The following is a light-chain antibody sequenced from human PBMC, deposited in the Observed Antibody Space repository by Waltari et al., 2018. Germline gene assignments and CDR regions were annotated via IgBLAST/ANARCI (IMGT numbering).Light chain of an antibody. Sequence: QSVLTQPPSASGTPGQRVTISCSGSSSNIGSNYVYWYQQLPGTAPKLLIYRNNQRPSWVPDRFSGSKSGTSASLAISGRRSEDEAEYYCAAWDDSLSGGVFGGGTKLTVL. V-gene: IGLV1-47*01. CDR1: SSNIGSNY. CDR2: RNN. CDR3: AAWDDSLSGGV. J-gene: IGLJ3*02.